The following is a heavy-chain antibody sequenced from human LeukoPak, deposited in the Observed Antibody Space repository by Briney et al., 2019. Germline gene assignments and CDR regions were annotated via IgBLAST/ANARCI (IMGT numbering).Heavy chain of an antibody. V-gene: IGHV1-2*02. D-gene: IGHD3-22*01. Sequence: GASVKVSCKASGYTFTGYYMHWVRQAPGQGLEWMGWINPNSGGTNYAQKFQGRVTMTRDTSISTAYMELSRLRSDDTAVYYRARSYYDSSGYYSKRFDPWGQGTLVTVSS. CDR3: ARSYYDSSGYYSKRFDP. CDR2: INPNSGGT. J-gene: IGHJ5*02. CDR1: GYTFTGYY.